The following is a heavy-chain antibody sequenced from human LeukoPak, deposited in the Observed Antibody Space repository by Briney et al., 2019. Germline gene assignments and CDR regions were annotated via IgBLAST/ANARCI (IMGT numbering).Heavy chain of an antibody. D-gene: IGHD4-17*01. V-gene: IGHV3-21*01. CDR1: GFTFTDSA. CDR2: INNIATHS. J-gene: IGHJ4*02. Sequence: GESLRLSRAGSGFTFTDSAINWVRQAPGKGLEWVSSINNIATHSYYAASVKGRFSISRDDAKNSVYLQMHSLRAEDTAIYYCARDPTRYLRYGYFDYWGQGAQVTVSS. CDR3: ARDPTRYLRYGYFDY.